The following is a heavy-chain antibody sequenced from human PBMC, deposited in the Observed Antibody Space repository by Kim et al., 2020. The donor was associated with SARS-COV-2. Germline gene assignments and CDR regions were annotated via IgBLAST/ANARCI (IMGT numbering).Heavy chain of an antibody. V-gene: IGHV3-11*01. Sequence: GGSLRLSCAASGFTFSDYYMSWIRQAPGKGLEWVSYISSSGSTIYYADSVKGRFTSSRDNAKNSLYLQMTSLRAEDTAVYYCARSLDYYDSSGLYYFDYWGQGTLGTVSS. D-gene: IGHD3-22*01. CDR1: GFTFSDYY. CDR3: ARSLDYYDSSGLYYFDY. CDR2: ISSSGSTI. J-gene: IGHJ4*02.